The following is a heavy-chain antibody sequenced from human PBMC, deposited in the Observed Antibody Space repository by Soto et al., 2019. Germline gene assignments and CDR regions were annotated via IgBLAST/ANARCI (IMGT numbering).Heavy chain of an antibody. Sequence: QVHLVQSGAEVKKPGASVKVSCKASGYTFTSYGITWVREAPGQGLEWMGWISAHNGNTDYAQKLQGRVIVTRDTSTSTAYMELRSLISDDTAVYYCARGGYADYWGQGALVTVSS. D-gene: IGHD1-1*01. CDR3: ARGGYADY. J-gene: IGHJ4*02. CDR2: ISAHNGNT. V-gene: IGHV1-18*01. CDR1: GYTFTSYG.